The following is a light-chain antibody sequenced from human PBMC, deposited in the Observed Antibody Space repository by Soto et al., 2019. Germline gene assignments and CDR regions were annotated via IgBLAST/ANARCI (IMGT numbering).Light chain of an antibody. CDR2: TAS. J-gene: IGKJ1*01. CDR3: LQVSFFPRT. V-gene: IGKV1-12*01. Sequence: DIQMTQSPSSLSAVVGDRVTITCRASRGIGDRLAWFQQKPGKAPQFLIQTASNLQSGVPSRFSGSGSGTEFILSINSLQPEDIATYYFLQVSFFPRTFGQGTKVEIK. CDR1: RGIGDR.